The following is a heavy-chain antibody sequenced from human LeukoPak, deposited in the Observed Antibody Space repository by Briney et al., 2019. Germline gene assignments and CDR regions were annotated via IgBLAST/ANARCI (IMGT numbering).Heavy chain of an antibody. CDR1: GFTFSSYG. J-gene: IGHJ4*02. V-gene: IGHV3-30*02. Sequence: GGSLRLSCAASGFTFSSYGMHWVRQAPGKGLEWVAFIRYDGSNKYYADSVKGRFTISRDNSKNTLYLQMNSLRAEDTAVYYCAKDGNSGYEFDYWGQGILVTVSS. D-gene: IGHD5-12*01. CDR3: AKDGNSGYEFDY. CDR2: IRYDGSNK.